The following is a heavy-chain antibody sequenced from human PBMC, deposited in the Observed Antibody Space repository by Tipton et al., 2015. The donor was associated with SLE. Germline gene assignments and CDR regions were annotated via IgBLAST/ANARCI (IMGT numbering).Heavy chain of an antibody. CDR3: ARARLFFFDY. CDR1: GGSISSYY. J-gene: IGHJ4*02. Sequence: TLSLTCTVSGGSISSYYWTWIRQPPGEGLEWIGYIYYSGSTNYNPSLKSRVTISVDTSKNQFSLKLSSVTAADTAVYYCARARLFFFDYWGRGTLVTVSS. V-gene: IGHV4-59*01. CDR2: IYYSGST.